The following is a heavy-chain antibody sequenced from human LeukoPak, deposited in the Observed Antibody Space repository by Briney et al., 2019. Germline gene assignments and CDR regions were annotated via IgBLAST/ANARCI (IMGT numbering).Heavy chain of an antibody. D-gene: IGHD4-17*01. Sequence: PGRSLRLSCAASGFTFADYAMHWVRQAPGKGLEWVSGISWNSGSIGYADSVKGRFTISRDNAKNSLYLQMNSLRAEDMVLYYCSKDILDGDYANDAFDIWGQGTMVTVSS. V-gene: IGHV3-9*03. CDR1: GFTFADYA. J-gene: IGHJ3*02. CDR3: SKDILDGDYANDAFDI. CDR2: ISWNSGSI.